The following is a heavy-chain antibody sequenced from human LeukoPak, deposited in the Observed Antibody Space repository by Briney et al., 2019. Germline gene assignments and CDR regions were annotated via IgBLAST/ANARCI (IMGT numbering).Heavy chain of an antibody. V-gene: IGHV4-34*01. CDR1: GGSFSGYY. CDR3: ARGLGLASADY. CDR2: INHSGST. Sequence: TSEILSLTCAVYGGSFSGYYWSWIRQPPGKGLEWIGEINHSGSTNYNPSLKSRVTISVDTSKNQFSLKLSSVTAAGTAVYYCARGLGLASADYWGQGTLVTVSS. J-gene: IGHJ4*02. D-gene: IGHD1-26*01.